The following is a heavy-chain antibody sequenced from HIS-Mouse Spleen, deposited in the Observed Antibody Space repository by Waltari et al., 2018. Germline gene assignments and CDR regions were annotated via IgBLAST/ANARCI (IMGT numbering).Heavy chain of an antibody. CDR2: IYYSGST. J-gene: IGHJ2*01. CDR3: AREIPYSSSWYDWYFDL. CDR1: GGSISSSSYY. Sequence: QLQLQESGPGLVKPSETLSLTCTVPGGSISSSSYYWGWIGQPPGRGLEWIGGIYYSGSTYYNPSLKSRVTISVDTSKNQFSLKLSSVTAADTAVYYCAREIPYSSSWYDWYFDLWGRGTLVTVSS. D-gene: IGHD6-13*01. V-gene: IGHV4-39*07.